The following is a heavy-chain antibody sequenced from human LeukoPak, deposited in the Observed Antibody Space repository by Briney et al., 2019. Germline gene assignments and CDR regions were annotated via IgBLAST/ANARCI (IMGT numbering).Heavy chain of an antibody. CDR1: GGSFSGYY. V-gene: IGHV4-34*01. Sequence: SETLSLTCAVYGGSFSGYYWSWIRQPPGKGLEWIGEINHSGSTNYDPSLKSRVTISVDTSKNQFSLKLSSVTAADTAVYYCARTGNTVTIDYWGQGTPVTVSS. D-gene: IGHD4-11*01. J-gene: IGHJ4*02. CDR3: ARTGNTVTIDY. CDR2: INHSGST.